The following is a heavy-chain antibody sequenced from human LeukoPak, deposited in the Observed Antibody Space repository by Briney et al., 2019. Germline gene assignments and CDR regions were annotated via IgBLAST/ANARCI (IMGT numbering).Heavy chain of an antibody. Sequence: GSSVKVSCKASGGTFSNYGIGWVRQAPGQGLEWMGGIIPMFDTANYTQKFQGRVTITADASTSTAYMELSSLRSDDTAVYYCARTYQYDSGVLFATGIESWGQGTLVTVSS. CDR1: GGTFSNYG. CDR2: IIPMFDTA. V-gene: IGHV1-69*01. J-gene: IGHJ4*02. D-gene: IGHD3-22*01. CDR3: ARTYQYDSGVLFATGIES.